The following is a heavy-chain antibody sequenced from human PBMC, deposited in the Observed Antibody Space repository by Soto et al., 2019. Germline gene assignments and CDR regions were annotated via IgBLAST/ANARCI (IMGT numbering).Heavy chain of an antibody. J-gene: IGHJ4*02. V-gene: IGHV3-9*01. D-gene: IGHD3-10*01. Sequence: EVLLVESGGGLVQPGRSLRLSCAASGFTGFTFDDVAMHWVRQVPGKGLEWVSSISWNSGRVEYADSVKGRFTVSRDNTKNSLFLAMNSVRSEDTAVYFCATGINYYCSASDLTHWGQGVLVTVSS. CDR2: ISWNSGRV. CDR3: ATGINYYCSASDLTH. CDR1: GFTGFTFDDVA.